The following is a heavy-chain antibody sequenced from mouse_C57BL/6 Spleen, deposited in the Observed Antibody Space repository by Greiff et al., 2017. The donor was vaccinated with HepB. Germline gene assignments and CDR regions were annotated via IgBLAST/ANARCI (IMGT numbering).Heavy chain of an antibody. CDR1: GFSFNTYA. Sequence: EVQLVESGGGLVQPKGSLKLSCAASGFSFNTYAMNWVRQAPGKGLEWVARIRSKSNNYATYYADSVKDRFTISRDDSESMLYLQMNNLKTEDTAMYYGVGRGLWYFDVWGTGTTVTVSS. J-gene: IGHJ1*03. V-gene: IGHV10-1*01. CDR2: IRSKSNNYAT. CDR3: VGRGLWYFDV.